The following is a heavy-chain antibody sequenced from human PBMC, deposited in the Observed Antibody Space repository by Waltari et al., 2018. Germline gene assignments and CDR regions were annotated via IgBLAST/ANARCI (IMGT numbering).Heavy chain of an antibody. Sequence: QVQLVQSGAEVKKPGASVKVSCKASGYTFTGYYMHWVRQAPGQGLEWMGRINPNSGGTNYAQKFQGRVTMTRDTSISTAYMELSRLRSDDTAVYYCARDQTGGGTTWVDAFDIWGQGTMVTVSS. CDR3: ARDQTGGGTTWVDAFDI. CDR2: INPNSGGT. D-gene: IGHD1-7*01. V-gene: IGHV1-2*06. CDR1: GYTFTGYY. J-gene: IGHJ3*02.